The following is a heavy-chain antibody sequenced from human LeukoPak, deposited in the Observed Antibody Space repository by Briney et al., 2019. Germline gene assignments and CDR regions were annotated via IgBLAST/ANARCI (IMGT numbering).Heavy chain of an antibody. V-gene: IGHV4-59*01. J-gene: IGHJ4*02. D-gene: IGHD3-22*01. Sequence: PSETLSLTCTVSGGSISSYYWSWIRQPPGKGLEWIGYIYYSGSTNYNPSLKSRVTISVDTSKNQFSLKLSSVTAADTAVYYCATYYYDSSGHPRFDYWGQGTLVTVSS. CDR2: IYYSGST. CDR1: GGSISSYY. CDR3: ATYYYDSSGHPRFDY.